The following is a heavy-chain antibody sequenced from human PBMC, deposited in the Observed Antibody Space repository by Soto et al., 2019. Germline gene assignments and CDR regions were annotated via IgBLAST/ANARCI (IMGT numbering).Heavy chain of an antibody. Sequence: TLSLTCTVSGGSISSGGYYWSWIRQHPGKGLEWIGYIYYSGSTYYNPSLKSRVTISVDTSKNQFSLKLSSVTAADTAVYYCARASDSSGYYNHRYYFDYWGQGTLVTVAS. D-gene: IGHD3-22*01. J-gene: IGHJ4*02. CDR3: ARASDSSGYYNHRYYFDY. V-gene: IGHV4-31*03. CDR1: GGSISSGGYY. CDR2: IYYSGST.